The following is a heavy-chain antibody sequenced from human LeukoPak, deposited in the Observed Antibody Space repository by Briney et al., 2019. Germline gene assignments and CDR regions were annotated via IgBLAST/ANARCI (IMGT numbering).Heavy chain of an antibody. J-gene: IGHJ3*02. Sequence: PSETLSLTCTVSGGSISSSSYYWGWIRQPPGKGLEWIGSIYYSGSTYYNPSLKSRVTISVDTSKNQFSLKLSSVTAADTAVYYCARGNSMVRGTPRPHDAFDIWGQGTMVTVSS. V-gene: IGHV4-39*07. D-gene: IGHD3-10*01. CDR3: ARGNSMVRGTPRPHDAFDI. CDR2: IYYSGST. CDR1: GGSISSSSYY.